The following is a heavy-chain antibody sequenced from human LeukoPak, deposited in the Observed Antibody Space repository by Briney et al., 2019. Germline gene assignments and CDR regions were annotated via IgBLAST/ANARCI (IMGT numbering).Heavy chain of an antibody. CDR1: GYTFTSYG. CDR2: ISAYNGNT. V-gene: IGHV1-18*01. D-gene: IGHD3-10*01. Sequence: GASVKVSCKASGYTFTSYGISWVRQAPGQGLEWMGWISAYNGNTNYAQKLQGRVTMTTDTSTSTAYMELRSLGSDDTAVYYCARVVAPYGSGSYYNSYDWFDPWGQGTLVTVPS. CDR3: ARVVAPYGSGSYYNSYDWFDP. J-gene: IGHJ5*02.